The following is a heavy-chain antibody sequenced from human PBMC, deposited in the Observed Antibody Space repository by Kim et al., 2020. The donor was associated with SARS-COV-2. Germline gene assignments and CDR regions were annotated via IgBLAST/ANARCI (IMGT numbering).Heavy chain of an antibody. V-gene: IGHV4-34*01. D-gene: IGHD3-16*02. CDR3: ARGHRYIWGSYRLDYFDY. J-gene: IGHJ4*02. Sequence: SRVTISVDTSKNQFSLKLSSVTAAATAVYYCARGHRYIWGSYRLDYFDYWGQGTLVTVSS.